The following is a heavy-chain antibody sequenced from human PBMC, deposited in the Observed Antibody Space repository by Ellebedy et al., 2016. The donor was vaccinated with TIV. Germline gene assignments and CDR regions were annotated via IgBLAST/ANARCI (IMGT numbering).Heavy chain of an antibody. CDR2: ISYDGSNK. J-gene: IGHJ4*02. D-gene: IGHD6-19*01. Sequence: GESLKISCAASGFTFSSYGMHWVRQAPGKGLEWVAVISYDGSNKYYADSVKGRFTISRDNSKNTLYLQMNSLRAEDTAVYYCARGAGIAVAGTEDYWGQGTLVTVSS. V-gene: IGHV3-30*03. CDR3: ARGAGIAVAGTEDY. CDR1: GFTFSSYG.